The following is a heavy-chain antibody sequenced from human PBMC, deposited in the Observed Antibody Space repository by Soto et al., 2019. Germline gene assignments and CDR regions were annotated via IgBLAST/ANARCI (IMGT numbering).Heavy chain of an antibody. D-gene: IGHD3-10*01. V-gene: IGHV1-46*01. CDR2: INPSGGST. J-gene: IGHJ6*02. CDR3: ARDRIDYGSGSPGYYYYGMDV. CDR1: GYTFTSYY. Sequence: ASVKVSCKASGYTFTSYYMHWVRQAPGQGLEWMGIINPSGGSTSYAQKFQGRVTMTRDTSTSAGYMELSSLRSEDTGVYYCARDRIDYGSGSPGYYYYGMDVWGQGTTVTV.